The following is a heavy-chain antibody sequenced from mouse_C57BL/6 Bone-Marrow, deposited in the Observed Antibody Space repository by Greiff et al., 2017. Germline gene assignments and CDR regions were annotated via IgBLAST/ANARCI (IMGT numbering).Heavy chain of an antibody. CDR3: ARWIYYGNWLFDY. CDR2: IYPGSGNT. D-gene: IGHD2-1*01. V-gene: IGHV1-81*01. CDR1: GYTFTSYG. Sequence: QVQLQQSGAELVRPGASVKLSCKASGYTFTSYGISWVKQRPGQGLEWIGEIYPGSGNTYYNEKFKGKATLTADKSSSTPYMELRSLTSEDSAVYFCARWIYYGNWLFDYWGQGTTLTVSS. J-gene: IGHJ2*01.